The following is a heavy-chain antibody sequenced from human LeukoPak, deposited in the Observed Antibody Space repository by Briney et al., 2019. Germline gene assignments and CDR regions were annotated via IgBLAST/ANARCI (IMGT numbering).Heavy chain of an antibody. V-gene: IGHV3-30*01. CDR2: ISYGGGDT. D-gene: IGHD3-10*01. Sequence: PGGSLRLSCAASGFTFSSYAMHWVRQAPGKGLEWVSVISYGGGDTYYADSVKGRFTISRDNSKNTLYLQLNSLRAEDTAVYYCARDSTYYYGAGSSGPHYFDYWGRGTLVTVS. J-gene: IGHJ4*02. CDR1: GFTFSSYA. CDR3: ARDSTYYYGAGSSGPHYFDY.